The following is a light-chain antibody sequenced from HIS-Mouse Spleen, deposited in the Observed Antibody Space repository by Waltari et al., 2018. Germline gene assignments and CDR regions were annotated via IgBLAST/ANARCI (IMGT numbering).Light chain of an antibody. CDR1: SSDVGGYNY. CDR3: SSYTSSSTV. J-gene: IGLJ3*02. CDR2: DVR. Sequence: QSALTQPASVSGSPGQSITISCTGTSSDVGGYNYVSWSQQHPGKAPKLMIYDVRNRPSGVSNRFSGSKSGNTASLTISGLQAEDEADYYCSSYTSSSTVFGGGTKLTVL. V-gene: IGLV2-14*03.